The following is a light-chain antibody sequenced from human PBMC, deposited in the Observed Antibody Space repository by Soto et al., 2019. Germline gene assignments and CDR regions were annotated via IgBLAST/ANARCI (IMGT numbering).Light chain of an antibody. CDR1: QSISNY. Sequence: DIQMTQSPSTLSASVGDRVTITCRASQSISNYLAWYQQKPGKAPKVLIYDASSFESGVPLRFSGSGSGTEFTLTISSPQPDDFATYYCQEYDSYSSTFGQGTKLQIK. CDR2: DAS. CDR3: QEYDSYSST. V-gene: IGKV1-5*01. J-gene: IGKJ2*01.